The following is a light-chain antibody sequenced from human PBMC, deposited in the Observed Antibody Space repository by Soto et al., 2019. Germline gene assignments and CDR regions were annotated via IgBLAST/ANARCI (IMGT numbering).Light chain of an antibody. CDR2: AAS. CDR1: QSIDSY. Sequence: DIQMTQSPSSLSASVGDRLTITCRASQSIDSYLNWYQQKPGKAPKLLIYAASSLQSGVPSRFSGSGSGTDFTLTISSLQPEDFATYYCQQYYSYPPTFGGGTKVDI. CDR3: QQYYSYPPT. J-gene: IGKJ4*01. V-gene: IGKV1-39*01.